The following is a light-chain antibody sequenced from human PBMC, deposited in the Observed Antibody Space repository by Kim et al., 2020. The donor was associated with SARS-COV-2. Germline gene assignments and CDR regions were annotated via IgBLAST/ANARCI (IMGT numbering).Light chain of an antibody. CDR3: QQSHTTPLLT. J-gene: IGKJ4*01. CDR1: QTISTF. CDR2: AAS. V-gene: IGKV1-39*01. Sequence: DIQMTQSPSSLAASVGDRVTIACRASQTISTFLNWYQQKPGKAPKLLIYAASSLQSGVPSRFSGSGSGTDFTLTISSLQPEDFAIYYCQQSHTTPLLTFGGGTKVDI.